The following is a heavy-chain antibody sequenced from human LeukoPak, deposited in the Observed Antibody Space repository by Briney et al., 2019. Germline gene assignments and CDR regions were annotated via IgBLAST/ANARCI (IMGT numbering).Heavy chain of an antibody. CDR1: GFTLSSYR. CDR3: ARGLHCSGGSCYDTTFDY. D-gene: IGHD2-15*01. CDR2: INSDGDAT. J-gene: IGHJ4*02. Sequence: PGGSLRLSCAASGFTLSSYRMHWVRHTQGMGLVWVSCINSDGDATTSADSVKGRFTISRDKAKNTLYLQMNSLRAEDTAVYCCARGLHCSGGSCYDTTFDYWGQGTLVTVSS. V-gene: IGHV3-74*03.